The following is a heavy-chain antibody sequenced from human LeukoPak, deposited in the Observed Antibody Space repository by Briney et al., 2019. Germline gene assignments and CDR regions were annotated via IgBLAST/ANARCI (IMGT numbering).Heavy chain of an antibody. CDR1: GYTFTSYG. D-gene: IGHD3-22*01. V-gene: IGHV1-18*01. J-gene: IGHJ6*03. CDR3: ARVFTYSDSSASYSARADYMDV. CDR2: ISAYNGNT. Sequence: EASVKVSCKASGYTFTSYGISWVRQAPGQGLEWMGWISAYNGNTNYAQKLQGRVTMTTDTSISTAYMELSGLQSDDTAVYYCARVFTYSDSSASYSARADYMDVWGKGTTVTISS.